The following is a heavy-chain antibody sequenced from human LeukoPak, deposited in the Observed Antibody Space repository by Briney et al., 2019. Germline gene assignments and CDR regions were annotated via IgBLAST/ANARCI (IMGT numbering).Heavy chain of an antibody. D-gene: IGHD5-12*01. J-gene: IGHJ4*02. CDR3: ARMGDMRSSGYDTFDY. Sequence: GSSVKVYCKASGFTFTSSAVQWVRQARGQRLEWMGWMNPNSGNTGYAQKFQGRVTMTRNTSISTAYMELSSLRSEDTAVYYCARMGDMRSSGYDTFDYWGQGTLVTVSS. CDR2: MNPNSGNT. CDR1: GFTFTSSA. V-gene: IGHV1-8*02.